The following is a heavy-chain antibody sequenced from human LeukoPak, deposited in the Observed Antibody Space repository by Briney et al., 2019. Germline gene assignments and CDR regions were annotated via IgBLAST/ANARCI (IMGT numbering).Heavy chain of an antibody. Sequence: AGGSLRLSCAASGFTFSSYSMNWVRQAPGKGLEWVSYISSSSSTIYYADSVKGRFTISRDNAKNSLFLQMNSLRVEDTAVYYCARTMWGFDYWGQGTLVTVSS. V-gene: IGHV3-48*04. CDR1: GFTFSSYS. J-gene: IGHJ4*02. CDR2: ISSSSSTI. CDR3: ARTMWGFDY. D-gene: IGHD7-27*01.